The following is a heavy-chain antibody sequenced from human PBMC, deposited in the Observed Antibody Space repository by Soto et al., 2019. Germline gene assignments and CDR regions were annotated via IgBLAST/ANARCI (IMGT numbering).Heavy chain of an antibody. D-gene: IGHD3-22*01. Sequence: GGSLRLSCASSGFTFSSYAMHWVRQAPGKGLEYVSAISSNGGSTYYANSVKGRFTISRDNSKNTLYLQMGSLRAEDMAVYYCASMGSSGYWFDYWGQGTLVTVSS. CDR1: GFTFSSYA. CDR2: ISSNGGST. CDR3: ASMGSSGYWFDY. V-gene: IGHV3-64*01. J-gene: IGHJ4*02.